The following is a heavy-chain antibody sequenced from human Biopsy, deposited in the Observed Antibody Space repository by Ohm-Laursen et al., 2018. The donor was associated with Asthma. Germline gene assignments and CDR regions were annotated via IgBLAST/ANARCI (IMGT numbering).Heavy chain of an antibody. CDR2: IYHSGDT. J-gene: IGHJ4*02. V-gene: IGHV4-31*03. D-gene: IGHD6-19*01. CDR3: ARGGWQVGGFDY. CDR1: LASIDTGGSSGGYY. Sequence: PSDTLSLTCTVSLASIDTGGSSGGYYWSWIRQTPGKGLEWMGYIYHSGDTYYNPSLKSRLIISLDTSKNQFSLNLSSVTAADTALYFCARGGWQVGGFDYWGQGTLVTASS.